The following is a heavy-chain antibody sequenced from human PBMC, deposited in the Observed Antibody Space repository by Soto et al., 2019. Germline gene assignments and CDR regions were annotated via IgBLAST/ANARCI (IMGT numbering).Heavy chain of an antibody. CDR2: FLPSGNT. CDR3: ARISSAVDT. CDR1: GFSIFNGYY. J-gene: IGHJ5*02. D-gene: IGHD6-19*01. V-gene: IGHV4-38-2*02. Sequence: SETLSLTCNVSGFSIFNGYYCGWIRQSPGKGLEWIGSFLPSGNTFYNPSLKSRLTISVDASKNQFSLSLKSVTAADTAVYYCARISSAVDTWGQGTLVTVSS.